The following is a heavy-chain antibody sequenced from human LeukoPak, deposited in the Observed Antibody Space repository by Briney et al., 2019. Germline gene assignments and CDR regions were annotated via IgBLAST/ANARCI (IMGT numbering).Heavy chain of an antibody. CDR3: ARDGSTLLGRAFDI. Sequence: PSETLSLTCTVSGDSVSSGSHHWSWIRQAPGKGLEWIGHNRNTEFNPSLKSRVTISIDTSKNQFSLKLSSVTAADTAVYYCARDGSTLLGRAFDIWGQGTMVTVSS. J-gene: IGHJ3*02. CDR2: NRNT. CDR1: GDSVSSGSHH. D-gene: IGHD6-13*01. V-gene: IGHV4-61*01.